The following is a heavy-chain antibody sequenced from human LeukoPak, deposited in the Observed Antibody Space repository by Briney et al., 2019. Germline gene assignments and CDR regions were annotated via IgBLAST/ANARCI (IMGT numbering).Heavy chain of an antibody. V-gene: IGHV4-59*01. CDR2: IYYTGST. CDR1: GDSITRSS. Sequence: SETLSLTCTVSGDSITRSSWSWIRQPPGKRLEWIGHIYYTGSTNYNPSLKSRVTISVDTSKNQFSLKLNSVTAADTAIYYCARDPGRYSYAYYFDNRGRGTLVTVSS. J-gene: IGHJ4*02. CDR3: ARDPGRYSYAYYFDN. D-gene: IGHD5-18*01.